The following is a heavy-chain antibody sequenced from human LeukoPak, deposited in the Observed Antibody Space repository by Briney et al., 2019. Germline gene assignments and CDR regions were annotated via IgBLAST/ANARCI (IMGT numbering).Heavy chain of an antibody. Sequence: PSETLSLTCTVSGGSISSSSYYWGWIRQPPGKGLEWIGSIYYSGSTYYNPSLKSRVTISVDTSKNQFSLKLSSVTAADTAVYYCARRDVGSSWSLEGDFDYWGQGTLVTVSS. D-gene: IGHD6-13*01. CDR3: ARRDVGSSWSLEGDFDY. J-gene: IGHJ4*02. CDR1: GGSISSSSYY. V-gene: IGHV4-39*01. CDR2: IYYSGST.